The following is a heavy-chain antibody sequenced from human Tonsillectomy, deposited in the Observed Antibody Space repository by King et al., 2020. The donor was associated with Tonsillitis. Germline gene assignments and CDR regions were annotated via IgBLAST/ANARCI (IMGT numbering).Heavy chain of an antibody. J-gene: IGHJ3*02. CDR3: AREGGITAERGAFDI. Sequence: VQLVESGGGVVQPGRSLRLSCAASGFTFSSYNMHWVRQAAGKGLEWVAVMSFDGSCKYPADSVKGRFTISRDNSKNTLSLQMNSLRTEDTAVYYCAREGGITAERGAFDIWGQGTMVTVSS. V-gene: IGHV3-30*04. CDR1: GFTFSSYN. D-gene: IGHD7-27*01. CDR2: MSFDGSCK.